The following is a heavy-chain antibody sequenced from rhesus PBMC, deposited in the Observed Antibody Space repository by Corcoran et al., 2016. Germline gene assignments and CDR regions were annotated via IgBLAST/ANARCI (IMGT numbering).Heavy chain of an antibody. D-gene: IGHD1-20*01. Sequence: QVTLKESGPALVKPTQTLTLTCTFSGFSLSTCGLGINWNRQAPGKDLEWLARVYWDYDKGYTTPLKSRLTISKTTSKTHVVLTMTNMDPVDTATYYCARRDVWNNGIIDYWGQGVLVTVSS. J-gene: IGHJ4*01. V-gene: IGHV2S1*01. CDR2: VYWDYDK. CDR1: GFSLSTCGLG. CDR3: ARRDVWNNGIIDY.